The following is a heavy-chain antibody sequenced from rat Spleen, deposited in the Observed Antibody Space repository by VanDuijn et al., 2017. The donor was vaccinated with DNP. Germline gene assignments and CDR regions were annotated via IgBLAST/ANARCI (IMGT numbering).Heavy chain of an antibody. CDR3: VRHYGGYDY. Sequence: EVQLVESGGDLVQPGRSLKLSCAASGFTFSDYYMAWVRQAPTKGLEWVAYIRYDGGGTYYGDSVKGRFTISRDNAKSTLYLQMDSLGSEDTATYYCVRHYGGYDYWGQGVMVTVSS. CDR2: IRYDGGGT. J-gene: IGHJ2*01. CDR1: GFTFSDYY. V-gene: IGHV5-7*01. D-gene: IGHD1-11*01.